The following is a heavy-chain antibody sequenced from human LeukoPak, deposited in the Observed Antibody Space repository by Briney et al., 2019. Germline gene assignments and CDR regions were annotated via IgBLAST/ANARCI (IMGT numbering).Heavy chain of an antibody. Sequence: GASVKVSCKASGGTFSSYAISWVRQAPGQGLEWMGRIIPILGIANYAQKFQGRVTITTDESTSTAYMELSSLRSEDTAVYYCARVALPGYSSSWYRAFDIWGQGTMVTVSS. D-gene: IGHD6-13*01. V-gene: IGHV1-69*04. CDR3: ARVALPGYSSSWYRAFDI. J-gene: IGHJ3*02. CDR2: IIPILGIA. CDR1: GGTFSSYA.